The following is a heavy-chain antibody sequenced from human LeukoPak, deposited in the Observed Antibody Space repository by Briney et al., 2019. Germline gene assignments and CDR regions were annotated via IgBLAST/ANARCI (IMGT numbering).Heavy chain of an antibody. CDR1: GFTLSNAW. J-gene: IGHJ3*02. Sequence: PGGSLRLSCAASGFTLSNAWMNWVRQPPGKGLDWVSAISASGDSTYYADSVKGRFTISRDNSKNTLYLQMNSLRAEDTAVYYCAKPGDYGSGSYVFDIWGQGTMVTVSS. CDR3: AKPGDYGSGSYVFDI. D-gene: IGHD3-10*01. CDR2: ISASGDST. V-gene: IGHV3-23*01.